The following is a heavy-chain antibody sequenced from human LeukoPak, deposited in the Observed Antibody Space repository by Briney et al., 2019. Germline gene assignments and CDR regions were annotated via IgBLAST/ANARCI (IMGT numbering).Heavy chain of an antibody. D-gene: IGHD5-18*01. CDR3: ARATSYGYYYYGMDV. CDR2: ISAYNGNT. CDR1: GYTFTSYG. V-gene: IGHV1-18*01. Sequence: GASVKVSCKASGYTFTSYGISWVRQAPGQGLEWMGWISAYNGNTNYAQKLQGRVTMTTDTSTSTAYMELRSLRSDDTAVYYCARATSYGYYYYGMDVWGQGTTVTVSS. J-gene: IGHJ6*02.